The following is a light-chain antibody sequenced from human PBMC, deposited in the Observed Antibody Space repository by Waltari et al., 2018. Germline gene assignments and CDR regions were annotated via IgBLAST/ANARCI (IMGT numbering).Light chain of an antibody. CDR1: SGYVGGYHS. CDR2: DVS. Sequence: QSALTQPASVPGSPRKSITISCTGTSGYVGGYHSVSRSQKHPGKAPKLLIYDVSNRPSGVSNRFSASKSGNTASLIISGLQAEDEADYYCSSYTSSTTLLLIFGGGTKLTVL. CDR3: SSYTSSTTLLLI. J-gene: IGLJ2*01. V-gene: IGLV2-14*03.